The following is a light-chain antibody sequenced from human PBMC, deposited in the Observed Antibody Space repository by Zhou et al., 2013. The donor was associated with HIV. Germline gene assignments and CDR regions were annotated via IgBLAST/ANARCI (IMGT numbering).Light chain of an antibody. CDR1: QTISTY. V-gene: IGKV1-39*01. CDR3: QQFNSYPFT. J-gene: IGKJ3*01. CDR2: AAS. Sequence: DIQMTQSPSSLSKSVGDRVTISCRASQTISTYLNWYQQKPGKAPKLLIYAASTLESGVPSRFSGSGSGTDFTLTISSLQPEDFATYYCQQFNSYPFTFGPGTKVDIK.